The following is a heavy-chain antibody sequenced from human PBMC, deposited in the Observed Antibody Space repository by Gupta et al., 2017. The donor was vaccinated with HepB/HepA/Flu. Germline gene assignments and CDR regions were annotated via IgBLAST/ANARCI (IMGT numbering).Heavy chain of an antibody. CDR3: TRERAEVGAYYGMDV. CDR1: GFTFGDYA. Sequence: EVQLVESGGGLVQPGRSLRLSCSVSGFTFGDYAMSWVRQAPGKGLEWVGFIRSKAYGGTTEYAASVKGRFTISRDDSKSIAYLQMNSLKTEDTAVYYCTRERAEVGAYYGMDVWGQGTTVTVSS. J-gene: IGHJ6*02. V-gene: IGHV3-49*04. D-gene: IGHD1-26*01. CDR2: IRSKAYGGTT.